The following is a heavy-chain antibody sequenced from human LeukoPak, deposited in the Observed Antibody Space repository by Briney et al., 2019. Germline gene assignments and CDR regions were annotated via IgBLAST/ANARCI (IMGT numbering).Heavy chain of an antibody. V-gene: IGHV1-69*04. CDR1: GGTFSSYA. CDR2: IIPILGIA. D-gene: IGHD3-10*01. J-gene: IGHJ4*02. CDR3: ARVRENTYYALDY. Sequence: ASVKVSCKASGGTFSSYAISWVRQAPGQGLGWMGRIIPILGIANYAQKFQGRVTITADKSTSTAYMELSSLRSEDTAVYYCARVRENTYYALDYWGQGTLVTVSS.